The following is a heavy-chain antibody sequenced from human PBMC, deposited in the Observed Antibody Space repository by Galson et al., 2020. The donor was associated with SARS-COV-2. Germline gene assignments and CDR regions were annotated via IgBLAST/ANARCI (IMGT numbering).Heavy chain of an antibody. J-gene: IGHJ2*01. CDR1: GFTFNTYP. CDR2: ISYDGSDK. CDR3: ARAPSRKFWSGFRWECVR. D-gene: IGHD3-3*01. V-gene: IGHV3-30*04. Sequence: GESLKISCAASGFTFNTYPMHWVRQAPGKGLEWVAVISYDGSDKYYADSVKGRFTISRDNLKNTLYLQMNSLRADDTAVYYCARAPSRKFWSGFRWECVRWGSWYLVSVS.